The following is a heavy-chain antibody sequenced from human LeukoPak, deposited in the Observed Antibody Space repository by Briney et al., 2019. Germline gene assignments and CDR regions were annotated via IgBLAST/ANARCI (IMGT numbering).Heavy chain of an antibody. J-gene: IGHJ1*01. CDR1: GGSISSSGYY. D-gene: IGHD3-16*01. V-gene: IGHV4-39*07. CDR2: IYYSGST. Sequence: SETLSLTCTVSGGSISSSGYYWGWIRQPPGRGLEWIASIYYSGSTYFNPSLKSRVTISVDTSKNQFSLRLSSVTAADTAVYYCAKDDAWGRFQHWGQGTLVTVSS. CDR3: AKDDAWGRFQH.